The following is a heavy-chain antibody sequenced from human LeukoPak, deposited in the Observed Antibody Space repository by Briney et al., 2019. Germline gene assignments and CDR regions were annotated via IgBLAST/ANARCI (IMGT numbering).Heavy chain of an antibody. Sequence: KPSETLSLTPAVYCGSFSGYYWSWVRHPPREGRGWVGEINHSGSTNDNPSLKSRVTISVDTSKNQFSLKLSSVTAADTAVYYCARHIAAAGIGYFDYWGQGTLVTVSS. CDR2: INHSGST. CDR1: CGSFSGYY. D-gene: IGHD6-13*01. J-gene: IGHJ4*02. V-gene: IGHV4-34*01. CDR3: ARHIAAAGIGYFDY.